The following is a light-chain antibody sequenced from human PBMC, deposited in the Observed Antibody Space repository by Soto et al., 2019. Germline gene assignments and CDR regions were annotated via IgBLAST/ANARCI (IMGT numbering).Light chain of an antibody. V-gene: IGLV1-51*01. CDR2: DNN. J-gene: IGLJ1*01. CDR1: SSNIANNY. Sequence: QSVLTQPPSVSAAPGQKVTISCSGSSSNIANNYVSWYQQLPGTAPKRLIYDNNKRPSGIPDRFSVSKSGTSATLGISGLQTGDEADYYCGTWDSSLSAYVFGTGTKLTVL. CDR3: GTWDSSLSAYV.